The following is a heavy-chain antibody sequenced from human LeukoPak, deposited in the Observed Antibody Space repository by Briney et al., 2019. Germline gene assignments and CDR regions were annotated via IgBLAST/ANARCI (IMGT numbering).Heavy chain of an antibody. CDR1: GFTFKNAW. Sequence: GGSLRLSCEASGFTFKNAWMIWVRQAPGKGPEWVGRIKSTRDGGATEYAAPVKGRFTISRDDSKNTLYLQMNSLKTEDTAIYYCMSDLDNWGQGTLVTVSS. CDR2: IKSTRDGGAT. CDR3: MSDLDN. J-gene: IGHJ4*02. V-gene: IGHV3-15*01.